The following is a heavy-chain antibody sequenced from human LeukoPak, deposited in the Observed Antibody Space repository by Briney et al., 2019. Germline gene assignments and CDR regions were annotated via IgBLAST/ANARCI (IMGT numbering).Heavy chain of an antibody. Sequence: GGSLRLSCAASGFTFSSYWMHWVRQTPGKGLVWVSRINNDGSTTNYADSVKGRFTISRDSSKNTLYLQMNSLRAGDAAVYYCAKAPVTTCSGAYCYPFDYWSQGTLVTVSS. CDR1: GFTFSSYW. V-gene: IGHV3-74*01. CDR2: INNDGSTT. J-gene: IGHJ4*02. CDR3: AKAPVTTCSGAYCYPFDY. D-gene: IGHD2-15*01.